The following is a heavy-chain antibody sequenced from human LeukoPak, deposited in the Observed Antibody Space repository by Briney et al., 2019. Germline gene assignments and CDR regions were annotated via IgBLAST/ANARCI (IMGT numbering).Heavy chain of an antibody. CDR2: IRYDGSNE. CDR3: ARGIDA. Sequence: PGGSLRLSCAASGFTFSSYGIHWVRQAPGKGLEWVTFIRYDGSNEYYADSVKGRFTISRDNSKNTLYLQMNSLRTEDTAVYYCARGIDAWGQGTLVTVSS. CDR1: GFTFSSYG. V-gene: IGHV3-30*02. J-gene: IGHJ5*02. D-gene: IGHD3-16*01.